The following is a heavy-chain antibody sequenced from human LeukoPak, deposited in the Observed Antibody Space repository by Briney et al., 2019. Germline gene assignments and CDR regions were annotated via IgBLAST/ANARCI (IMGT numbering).Heavy chain of an antibody. J-gene: IGHJ4*02. CDR1: GGSFTGYY. CDR2: ISHRGST. D-gene: IGHD3-9*01. CDR3: ARHGSRYFGFLDY. Sequence: PSETLSLTCAVYGGSFTGYYWSWIRQPPGKGLEWIGEISHRGSTNYNPSLKSRLNISVNTSRNQFSLKMISVTAADTAVYYCARHGSRYFGFLDYWGQGTLVTVSS. V-gene: IGHV4-34*01.